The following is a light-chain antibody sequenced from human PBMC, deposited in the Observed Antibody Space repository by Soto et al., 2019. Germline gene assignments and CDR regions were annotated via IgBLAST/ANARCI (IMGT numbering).Light chain of an antibody. Sequence: EIVLTQSPGTLSLSPGERATLPCRASQSVSSSHLAWYQQRPGQAPGLLIYGTSSRAAGIPDRFSGSGSGTDFTLTISRLEPEDFAVYYCQQYGSSPLTFAGGTKVEIK. CDR1: QSVSSSH. CDR3: QQYGSSPLT. J-gene: IGKJ4*01. V-gene: IGKV3-20*01. CDR2: GTS.